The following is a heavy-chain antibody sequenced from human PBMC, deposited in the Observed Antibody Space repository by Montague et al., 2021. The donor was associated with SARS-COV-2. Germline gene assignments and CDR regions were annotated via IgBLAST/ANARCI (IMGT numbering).Heavy chain of an antibody. V-gene: IGHV4-59*11. D-gene: IGHD3-3*01. Sequence: SETLSLTCDVSGGSITSHFWSWVRQPPGKGLEWIGYTSHSGYTANSPSLKSRSTNSNPSLKSRLTISVDTSSNPFSLKLRSVTAADTAVYYCAKTRDDFWRGFEAGQYDYYYYMDVWGQGTPVSVSS. CDR3: AKTRDDFWRGFEAGQYDYYYYMDV. CDR2: TSHSGYTANSPSLKSRST. CDR1: GGSITSHF. J-gene: IGHJ6*03.